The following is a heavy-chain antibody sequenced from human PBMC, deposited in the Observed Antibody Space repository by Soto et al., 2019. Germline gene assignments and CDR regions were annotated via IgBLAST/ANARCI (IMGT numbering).Heavy chain of an antibody. Sequence: TLTLTCTVAGGSISSGGYYWSWIRQHPGKGLEWIGYIYYSGSTYYNPSLKSRVTISVDTSKNQFSLKLSSVTAADTAVYYCARLSDYDSSGYYYYFDYWGQGRLVTVSS. CDR1: GGSISSGGYY. D-gene: IGHD3-22*01. V-gene: IGHV4-31*03. J-gene: IGHJ4*02. CDR2: IYYSGST. CDR3: ARLSDYDSSGYYYYFDY.